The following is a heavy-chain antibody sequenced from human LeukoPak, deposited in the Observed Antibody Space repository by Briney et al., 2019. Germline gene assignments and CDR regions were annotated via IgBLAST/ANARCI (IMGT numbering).Heavy chain of an antibody. CDR2: IYSGGST. CDR1: GFTVSSNY. D-gene: IGHD5/OR15-5a*01. Sequence: PGGSLRLSCAASGFTVSSNYMSWVHQPPGKGLEWVSVIYSGGSTYYADSVKGRFTISRDNSKNTLYLQMNSLRAEDTAVYYCARGVYTLIDYWGQGTLVTVSS. V-gene: IGHV3-66*02. J-gene: IGHJ4*02. CDR3: ARGVYTLIDY.